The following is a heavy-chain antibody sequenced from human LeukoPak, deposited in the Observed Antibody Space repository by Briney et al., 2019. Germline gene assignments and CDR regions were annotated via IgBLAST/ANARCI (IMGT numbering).Heavy chain of an antibody. D-gene: IGHD6-13*01. CDR2: ISGSGGST. J-gene: IGHJ5*02. Sequence: PGGSLRLSCAASGFTFSSYAMSWVRQAQGKGLEWVSAISGSGGSTYYADSVKGRFTISRDNSKNTLDLQMNSLRAEDTAVYYCAKGVRSSSWSWFDPWGQGTLVTVSS. CDR3: AKGVRSSSWSWFDP. V-gene: IGHV3-23*01. CDR1: GFTFSSYA.